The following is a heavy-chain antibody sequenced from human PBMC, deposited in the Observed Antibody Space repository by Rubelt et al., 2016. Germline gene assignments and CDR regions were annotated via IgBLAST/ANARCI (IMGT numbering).Heavy chain of an antibody. V-gene: IGHV1-18*01. CDR1: GYSFKRYA. CDR3: ARDPSNTSGFHAYFDY. CDR2: ISTYNGDT. J-gene: IGHJ4*02. D-gene: IGHD3-22*01. Sequence: QVQLVQSGAEGKEPGASIKVSCKTSGYSFKRYAISWVRQAPGQGLEWMGWISTYNGDTRYAQNFQGRVTMTTDTSTSTASMGLRSLRSDDTAVYSCARDPSNTSGFHAYFDYWGQGTLVTVSS.